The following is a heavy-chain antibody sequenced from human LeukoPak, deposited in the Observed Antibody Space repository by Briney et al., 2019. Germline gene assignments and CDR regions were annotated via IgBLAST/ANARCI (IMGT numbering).Heavy chain of an antibody. J-gene: IGHJ3*02. CDR1: GFTFTAYA. V-gene: IGHV3-23*03. D-gene: IGHD3-10*01. CDR3: AKGPMVRVLI. CDR2: IYSGTRT. Sequence: GGSLRLSCAASGFTFTAYAMSWFRKTPGKGLEWVGVIYSGTRTNYADSVKGRFTISRDNSKNTLYLQMNSLRAEDTAIYYCAKGPMVRVLIWGQGTMVTVSS.